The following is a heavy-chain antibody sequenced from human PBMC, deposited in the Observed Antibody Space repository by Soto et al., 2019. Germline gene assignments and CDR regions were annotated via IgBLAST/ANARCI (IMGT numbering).Heavy chain of an antibody. CDR1: GFTFSSYA. CDR2: ISYDGSNK. CDR3: ARGGDIVLVPAAAYYGMDV. J-gene: IGHJ6*02. D-gene: IGHD2-2*01. Sequence: QVQLVESGGGVVQPGRSLRLSCAASGFTFSSYAMHWVRQAPGKGLEWVAVISYDGSNKYYADSVKGRFTISRDNSKNTLYLQMNSLRAEDTAVYYCARGGDIVLVPAAAYYGMDVWGQGTTVTVSS. V-gene: IGHV3-30-3*01.